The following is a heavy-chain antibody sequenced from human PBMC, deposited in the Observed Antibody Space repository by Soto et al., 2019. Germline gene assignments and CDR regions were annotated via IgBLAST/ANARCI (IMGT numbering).Heavy chain of an antibody. D-gene: IGHD6-13*01. Sequence: QVHLVESRGGVVQPGRSLRLSCAASGFTFSSYGMHWVRQAPGKGLEWVAVIWYDGSNKYYADSVKGRFTISRDNSKNTVYLQMNSLRAEDTAVYYCARGVGSCDRRTRGCTNSWYTTRDYWGQGTLVTVSS. CDR2: IWYDGSNK. CDR3: ARGVGSCDRRTRGCTNSWYTTRDY. V-gene: IGHV3-33*01. CDR1: GFTFSSYG. J-gene: IGHJ4*02.